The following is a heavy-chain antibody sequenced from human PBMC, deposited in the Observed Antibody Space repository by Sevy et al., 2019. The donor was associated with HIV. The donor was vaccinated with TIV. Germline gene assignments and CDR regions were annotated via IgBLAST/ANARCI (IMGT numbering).Heavy chain of an antibody. J-gene: IGHJ6*02. CDR1: GFTFSGSA. D-gene: IGHD3-22*01. CDR2: IRSKANSYAT. CDR3: TSPQYYYDSSGSSLYYYYGMDV. Sequence: GGSLRLSCAASGFTFSGSAMHWVRQASGKGLEWVGRIRSKANSYATAYAASGKGRFTISRDDSKNTAYLQMNSLKTEDTAVYYCTSPQYYYDSSGSSLYYYYGMDVWGQGTTVTVSS. V-gene: IGHV3-73*01.